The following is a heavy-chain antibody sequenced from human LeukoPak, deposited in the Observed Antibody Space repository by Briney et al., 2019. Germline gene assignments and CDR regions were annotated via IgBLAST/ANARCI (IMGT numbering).Heavy chain of an antibody. Sequence: GASVKVSCKASGYTFTSYGISWVRQAPGQGLEWMGWINPNSGGTNYAQKFQGRVTMTRDTSISTAYMELSRLRSDDTAVYYCARSGYCSSTSCYNWFDPWGQGTLVTVSS. CDR2: INPNSGGT. J-gene: IGHJ5*02. CDR3: ARSGYCSSTSCYNWFDP. D-gene: IGHD2-2*01. V-gene: IGHV1-2*02. CDR1: GYTFTSYG.